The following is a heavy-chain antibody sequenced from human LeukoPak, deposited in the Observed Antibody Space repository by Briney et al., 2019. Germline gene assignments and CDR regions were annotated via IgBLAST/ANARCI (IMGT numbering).Heavy chain of an antibody. Sequence: ASVKVSCKASGYTFTTYGVSWVRQAPGQGLEWMGWISIYTGNTNYAQKLQGRVTITTDTSTSTAYMELRSLRSDDTAVYYRARAGPYNNSGVDYWGQGTLVTVSS. V-gene: IGHV1-18*01. CDR1: GYTFTTYG. J-gene: IGHJ4*02. D-gene: IGHD6-6*01. CDR3: ARAGPYNNSGVDY. CDR2: ISIYTGNT.